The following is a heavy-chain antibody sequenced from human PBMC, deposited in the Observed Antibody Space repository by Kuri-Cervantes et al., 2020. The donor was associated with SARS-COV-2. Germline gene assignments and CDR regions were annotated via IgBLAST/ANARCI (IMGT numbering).Heavy chain of an antibody. V-gene: IGHV4-61*01. J-gene: IGHJ3*02. CDR3: ARAPVSAFDI. Sequence: SESLSLTCTVSGYSISSGYYWSWIRQPPGKGLEWIGYIYYSGSTNYNPSLKSRVTISVDTSKNQFSLKLSSVTAADTAVYYCARAPVSAFDIWGQGTMVTDSS. CDR1: GYSISSGYY. CDR2: IYYSGST.